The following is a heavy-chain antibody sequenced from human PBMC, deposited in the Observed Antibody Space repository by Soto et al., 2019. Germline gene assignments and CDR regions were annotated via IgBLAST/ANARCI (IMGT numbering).Heavy chain of an antibody. Sequence: PGKGLEWIGSIYYSASTYYNPSLKSRFTISRDNSNNNLYLQMSSLTAEDTAVYFFVKDKGATIKKATMDVWGHGTSVTVSS. CDR3: VKDKGATIKKATMDV. V-gene: IGHV4-39*02. CDR2: IYYSAST. J-gene: IGHJ6*02.